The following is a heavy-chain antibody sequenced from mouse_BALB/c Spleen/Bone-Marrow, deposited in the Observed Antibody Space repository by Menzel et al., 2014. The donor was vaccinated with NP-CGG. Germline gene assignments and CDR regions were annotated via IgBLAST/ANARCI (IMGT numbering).Heavy chain of an antibody. D-gene: IGHD1-3*01. J-gene: IGHJ3*01. CDR1: GFTFSSYG. Sequence: EVVLVESGGDLVKPGGSLKLSCAASGFTFSSYGMSWVRQTPDKRLEWVANISSGGSYTNYQENVKGRFTISRDNAKNTLYMQMSSLKSEDSAMYYCARQDNDWFAYWGQGTLVTVSA. V-gene: IGHV5-6*01. CDR3: ARQDNDWFAY. CDR2: ISSGGSYT.